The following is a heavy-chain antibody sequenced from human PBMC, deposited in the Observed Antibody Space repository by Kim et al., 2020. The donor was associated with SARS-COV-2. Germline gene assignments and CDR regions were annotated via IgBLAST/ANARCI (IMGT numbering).Heavy chain of an antibody. CDR3: IRGLLGSADL. D-gene: IGHD7-27*01. J-gene: IGHJ5*02. V-gene: IGHV3-74*01. Sequence: TTYADSGKGRFTISRDNANNKVYLQMSSLRGEDTAVYYCIRGLLGSADLWGQGTLVTVSS. CDR2: T.